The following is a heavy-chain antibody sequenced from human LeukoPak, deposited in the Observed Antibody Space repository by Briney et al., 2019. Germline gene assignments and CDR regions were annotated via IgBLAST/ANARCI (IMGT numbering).Heavy chain of an antibody. CDR3: ANHFACGSTSCPPFDS. J-gene: IGHJ4*02. V-gene: IGHV3-23*01. D-gene: IGHD2-2*01. CDR2: ISGSGDNT. Sequence: GGSLRLSCAASGFSFSTHAMGWVRQAPGKGLEWVSVISGSGDNTYQADSVKGRFIISRDNSNNTLSVQMNSLRVEDTAVYYCANHFACGSTSCPPFDSWGQGTLVTVSS. CDR1: GFSFSTHA.